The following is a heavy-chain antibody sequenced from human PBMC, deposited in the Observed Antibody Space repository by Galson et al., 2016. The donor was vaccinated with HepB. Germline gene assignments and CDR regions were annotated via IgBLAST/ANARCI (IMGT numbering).Heavy chain of an antibody. Sequence: SLRLSCAASGFTFGHYGMQWVRQAPGKGLEWVAVIWFDGGSKYYADSVKGRFTISRDNSKNTLYLEMNSLRADDTALYYCAREGGREADLDYWGQGTLVTVSS. CDR1: GFTFGHYG. J-gene: IGHJ4*02. V-gene: IGHV3-33*01. D-gene: IGHD6-13*01. CDR3: AREGGREADLDY. CDR2: IWFDGGSK.